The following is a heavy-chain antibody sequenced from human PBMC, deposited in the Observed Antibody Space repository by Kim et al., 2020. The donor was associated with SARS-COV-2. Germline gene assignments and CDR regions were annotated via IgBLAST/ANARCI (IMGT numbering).Heavy chain of an antibody. CDR3: ARDPRLSSSGYYYYGMDV. CDR2: ISAYNGNT. Sequence: ASVKVSCKASGYIFTSYGISWLRQAPGQGLSWMGWISAYNGNTNYAQKLQGRVTMTTDTSTSTAYMELRSLRSDDTAVYYCARDPRLSSSGYYYYGMDVWGQGTTVNVSS. CDR1: GYIFTSYG. V-gene: IGHV1-18*04. D-gene: IGHD3-22*01. J-gene: IGHJ6*02.